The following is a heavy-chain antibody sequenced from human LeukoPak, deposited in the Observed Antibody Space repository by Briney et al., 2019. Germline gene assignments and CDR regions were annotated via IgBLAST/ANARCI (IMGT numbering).Heavy chain of an antibody. J-gene: IGHJ4*02. CDR1: GFTFSSYG. CDR3: APRVVVITAPFDY. Sequence: GGSLRLSCAASGFTFSSYGMHWVRQAPGKGLEWVAFIRYDGSNKSYADSVKGRFTISRDNSKNTLYLQMNSLRAEDTAVYYCAPRVVVITAPFDYWGQGTLATVSS. V-gene: IGHV3-30*02. CDR2: IRYDGSNK. D-gene: IGHD2-21*01.